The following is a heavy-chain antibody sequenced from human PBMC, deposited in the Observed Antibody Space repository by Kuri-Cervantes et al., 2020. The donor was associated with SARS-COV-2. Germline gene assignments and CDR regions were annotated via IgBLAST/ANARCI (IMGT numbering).Heavy chain of an antibody. Sequence: GESLKISCAASGFTVSSNYMSWVRQAPGKGLEWVSVIYSGGSTYYADSVKGRFTISRDNSKNTLYLQMNSLRAEDTAVYYCAMAQWLVMSAFDIWGQGTMVTVSS. D-gene: IGHD6-19*01. CDR1: GFTVSSNY. CDR2: IYSGGST. CDR3: AMAQWLVMSAFDI. J-gene: IGHJ3*02. V-gene: IGHV3-66*01.